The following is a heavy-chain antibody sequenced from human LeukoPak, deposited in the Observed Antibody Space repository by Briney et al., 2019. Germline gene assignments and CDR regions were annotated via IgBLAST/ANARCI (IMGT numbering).Heavy chain of an antibody. D-gene: IGHD6-19*01. Sequence: GGSLRLSCVGSGFTASSHEMNWVRQAPGKGLEWISYIISSGSRTYYADSVKGRFTISRDNAKNSLFLQMTSLRAEDTAVYYCARDLWSSGWSSYFVHYYYGMDVWGQGTTVTVSS. CDR2: IISSGSRT. CDR1: GFTASSHE. CDR3: ARDLWSSGWSSYFVHYYYGMDV. V-gene: IGHV3-48*03. J-gene: IGHJ6*02.